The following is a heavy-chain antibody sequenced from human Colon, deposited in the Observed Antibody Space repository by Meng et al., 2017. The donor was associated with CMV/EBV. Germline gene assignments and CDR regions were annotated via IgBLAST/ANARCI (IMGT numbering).Heavy chain of an antibody. D-gene: IGHD5-18*01. CDR3: AKGGVETTMNRFDY. CDR2: ISGSGGNT. J-gene: IGHJ4*02. CDR1: GFTFSSYA. V-gene: IGHV3-23*01. Sequence: GESLKISCAASGFTFSSYAMTWVRQAPGKGLEWVSTISGSGGNTYYADSVKGRFTISRDNSENTLFLQMSSLRPEDTAVYYCAKGGVETTMNRFDYWGQGTLVTVSS.